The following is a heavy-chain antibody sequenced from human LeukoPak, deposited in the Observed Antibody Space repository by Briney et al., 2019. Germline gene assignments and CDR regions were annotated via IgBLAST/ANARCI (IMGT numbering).Heavy chain of an antibody. CDR1: GDSISSHF. D-gene: IGHD4-11*01. CDR3: AREPLQSRPLDV. CDR2: IYASGIT. V-gene: IGHV4-4*07. J-gene: IGHJ6*04. Sequence: SETLSLTCTVSGDSISSHFWTWIRQPAGKGLEWIGRIYASGITNYNPSLRSRVTMSVYTSKNQFSLKLSSVTAADTAVYYCAREPLQSRPLDVWDKGTTVTVSS.